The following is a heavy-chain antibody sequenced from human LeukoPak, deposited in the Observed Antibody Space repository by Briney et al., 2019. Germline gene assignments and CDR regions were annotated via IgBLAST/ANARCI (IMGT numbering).Heavy chain of an antibody. J-gene: IGHJ6*03. Sequence: SETLSLTCTVSGGSISSHYWSWIRQPPGKGLEWIGYIYYSGSTNYNPSLKSRVTISVDTSKNQFSLKLSSVTAADTAVYYCARGTAARYYYYMDVWGKGTTVTVSS. V-gene: IGHV4-59*11. CDR2: IYYSGST. D-gene: IGHD6-6*01. CDR3: ARGTAARYYYYMDV. CDR1: GGSISSHY.